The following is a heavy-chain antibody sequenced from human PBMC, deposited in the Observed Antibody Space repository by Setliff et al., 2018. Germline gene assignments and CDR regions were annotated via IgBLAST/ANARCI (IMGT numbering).Heavy chain of an antibody. J-gene: IGHJ3*02. CDR1: GGNFNNYA. V-gene: IGHV1-69*11. CDR3: ARDLNRWFGEFAFDI. Sequence: SVKVSCKASGGNFNNYAINWVRQAPGQGLEWVGRIIPLVGTTNLAQEFQGRVTVTADESTETTYMDLTSLRSEDTAVYYCARDLNRWFGEFAFDIWGQGTMVTVSS. D-gene: IGHD3-10*01. CDR2: IIPLVGTT.